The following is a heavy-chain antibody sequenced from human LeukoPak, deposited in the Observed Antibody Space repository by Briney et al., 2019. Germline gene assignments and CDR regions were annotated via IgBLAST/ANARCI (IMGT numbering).Heavy chain of an antibody. CDR2: ISWNSGFI. Sequence: GGSLRLSCAASGFTFDDYAMHWVRQAPGKGREWVTGISWNSGFIGYADSVKGRFTISRDNAKNSLYLQMNSLRAEEMALYYCAKGLYGSGSYPDYWGQGTLVTVSS. D-gene: IGHD3-10*01. J-gene: IGHJ4*02. V-gene: IGHV3-9*03. CDR1: GFTFDDYA. CDR3: AKGLYGSGSYPDY.